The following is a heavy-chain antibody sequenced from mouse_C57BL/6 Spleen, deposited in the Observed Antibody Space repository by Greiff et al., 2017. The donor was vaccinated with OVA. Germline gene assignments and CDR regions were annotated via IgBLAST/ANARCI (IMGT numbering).Heavy chain of an antibody. CDR1: GYTFTSYW. J-gene: IGHJ4*01. D-gene: IGHD2-3*01. CDR2: IDPSDSYT. Sequence: QVQLQQSGAELVMPGASVKLSCKASGYTFTSYWMHWVKQRPGQGLEWIGEIDPSDSYTNYNQKFKGKSTLTVDKSSSTAYMQLSSLTSEDSAVYYCARSHDGYYVGYAMDYWGQGTSVTVSS. CDR3: ARSHDGYYVGYAMDY. V-gene: IGHV1-69*01.